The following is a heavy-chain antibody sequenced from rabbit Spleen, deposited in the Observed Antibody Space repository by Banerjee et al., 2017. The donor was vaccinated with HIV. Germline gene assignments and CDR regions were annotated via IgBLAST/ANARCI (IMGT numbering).Heavy chain of an antibody. CDR3: ARDTGSSFSSYGMDL. D-gene: IGHD8-1*01. Sequence: QSLVESGGGLVQPEGSLALTCKASGFSFSSSDYICWVRQAPGKGLEWISCIAGSSSGFTYSATWAKGRFTISKTSSTTVTLQMTSLTVADTATYFCARDTGSSFSSYGMDLWGQGTLVTVS. CDR2: IAGSSSGFT. CDR1: GFSFSSSDY. J-gene: IGHJ6*01. V-gene: IGHV1S40*01.